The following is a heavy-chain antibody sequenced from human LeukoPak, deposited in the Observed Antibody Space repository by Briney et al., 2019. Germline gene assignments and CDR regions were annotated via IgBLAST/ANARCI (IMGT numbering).Heavy chain of an antibody. D-gene: IGHD3-10*01. CDR3: ARATFGSGSLADY. V-gene: IGHV3-21*01. CDR1: GFTFSTYS. CDR2: ISSSGSYI. Sequence: GGSLRLSCAASGFTFSTYSMNWVRQAPGKGLEWVSSISSSGSYIYYADSVMGRFTISRDNAKNSLYLQMNSLRAEDTAVYYCARATFGSGSLADYWGQGTLVTVSS. J-gene: IGHJ4*02.